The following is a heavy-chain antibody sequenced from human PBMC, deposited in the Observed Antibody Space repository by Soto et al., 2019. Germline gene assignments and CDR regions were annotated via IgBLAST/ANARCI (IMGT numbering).Heavy chain of an antibody. CDR2: ISGSGGST. Sequence: EVQLLESGGGLVQPGGSLRLSCAASGFTFSSYVMSWVRQAPGKGLEWVSAISGSGGSTYYADSVKGRFTISRDNSKNTLYLQMNSMRAEDTAVYYGAKGGDDCSGGTCYYYYYGMDVWGQGTTVTVSS. CDR3: AKGGDDCSGGTCYYYYYGMDV. J-gene: IGHJ6*02. D-gene: IGHD2-15*01. CDR1: GFTFSSYV. V-gene: IGHV3-23*01.